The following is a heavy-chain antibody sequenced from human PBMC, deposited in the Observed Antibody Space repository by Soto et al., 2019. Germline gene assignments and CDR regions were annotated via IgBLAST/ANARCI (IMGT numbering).Heavy chain of an antibody. CDR3: AGLGRRPRADDAFDI. V-gene: IGHV3-9*01. D-gene: IGHD6-19*01. CDR2: ISWNSGSI. Sequence: EVQLVESGGGLVQPGRSLRLSCAASGFTFDDYAMHWVRQAPGKGLEWVSGISWNSGSIGYADSVKGRFTISRDNAKNALSLQLNSLRAEDTALYYCAGLGRRPRADDAFDIWGQGTMVTVSS. CDR1: GFTFDDYA. J-gene: IGHJ3*02.